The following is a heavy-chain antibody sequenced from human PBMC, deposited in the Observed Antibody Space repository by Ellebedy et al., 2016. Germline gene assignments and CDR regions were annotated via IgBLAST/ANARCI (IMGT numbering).Heavy chain of an antibody. D-gene: IGHD6-19*01. J-gene: IGHJ3*01. CDR1: GGSVSSEY. V-gene: IGHV4-59*02. CDR3: AKWNAGWYGFDV. CDR2: VFHTGAT. Sequence: SETLSLTCNVFGGSVSSEYWNWIRRPPGKGLEWIGFVFHTGATLYNPSLKSRVTMSVDTSKSQFSLRLTSVTAADTAVYYCAKWNAGWYGFDVWGQGTMVTVSS.